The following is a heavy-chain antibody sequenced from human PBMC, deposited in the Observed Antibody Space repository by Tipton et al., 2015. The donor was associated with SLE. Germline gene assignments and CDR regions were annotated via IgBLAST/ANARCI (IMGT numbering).Heavy chain of an antibody. V-gene: IGHV3-30*04. CDR2: ISYDGSNK. J-gene: IGHJ5*02. Sequence: SLRLSCAASGFTFSSYAMHWVRQAPGKGLEWVAVISYDGSNKYYADSVKGRFTISRDNSKNTLYLQMNSLRAEDTAVYYCAKDGVRGYCSGGSCTGWFDPWGQGTLVTVSS. CDR3: AKDGVRGYCSGGSCTGWFDP. D-gene: IGHD2-15*01. CDR1: GFTFSSYA.